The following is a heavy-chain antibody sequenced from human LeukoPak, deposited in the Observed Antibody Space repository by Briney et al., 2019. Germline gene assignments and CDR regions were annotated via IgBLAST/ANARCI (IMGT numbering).Heavy chain of an antibody. CDR2: INQDGSAQ. CDR1: GFSFSGYW. V-gene: IGHV3-7*01. Sequence: GGSLRLSCTASGFSFSGYWMSWVRQAPGKGLGWVASINQDGSAQYYVDSVKGQFTISRDNAKNSLYLQMNSLRVEDTAVYYCARDSESWTETGPRFDYWGQGTLVTVSS. D-gene: IGHD3-9*01. J-gene: IGHJ4*02. CDR3: ARDSESWTETGPRFDY.